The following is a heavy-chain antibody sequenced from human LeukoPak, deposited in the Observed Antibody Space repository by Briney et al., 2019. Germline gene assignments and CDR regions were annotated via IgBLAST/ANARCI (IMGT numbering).Heavy chain of an antibody. J-gene: IGHJ3*02. V-gene: IGHV1-69*04. CDR3: ASRSHRKAFDI. D-gene: IGHD1-14*01. CDR2: IIPVLGAT. CDR1: EATFGSYD. Sequence: SVKVSCKTSEATFGSYDINWVRQAPVQGLEWMGRIIPVLGATNYAQKFQGTVTLTADTSTNTVYMELSNLRSEDTALYFCASRSHRKAFDIWGQGTMVTVSS.